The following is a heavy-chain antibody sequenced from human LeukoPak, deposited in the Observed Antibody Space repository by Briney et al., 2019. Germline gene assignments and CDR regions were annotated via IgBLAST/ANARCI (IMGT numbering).Heavy chain of an antibody. J-gene: IGHJ4*02. V-gene: IGHV3-23*01. CDR1: GFTFSSHG. CDR2: IGGSGGFIT. Sequence: SGGSLRLSCAASGFTFSSHGMNWVRQAPGKGLEWVSGIGGSGGFITYYADSVKGRFTVSRDNSKDTVSLQMESLRAEDTALYYCAKDYAVGSIDYWGQGTLVTVSS. D-gene: IGHD3-16*01. CDR3: AKDYAVGSIDY.